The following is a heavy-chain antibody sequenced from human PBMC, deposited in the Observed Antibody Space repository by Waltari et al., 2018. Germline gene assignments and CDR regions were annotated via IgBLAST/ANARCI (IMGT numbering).Heavy chain of an antibody. CDR2: IYSGGST. CDR1: GFTVSSNY. V-gene: IGHV3-53*01. CDR3: ARVLGGWGYYYYYMDV. J-gene: IGHJ6*03. Sequence: EVQLVESGGGLIQPGGSLRLSCAASGFTVSSNYMSWVRPAPGKGLEWVSVIYSGGSTYYAYSVKGRFTISSDKSKNALYRQMNSLRAEDTAVYYCARVLGGWGYYYYYMDVWGKGTTVTVSS. D-gene: IGHD3-10*01.